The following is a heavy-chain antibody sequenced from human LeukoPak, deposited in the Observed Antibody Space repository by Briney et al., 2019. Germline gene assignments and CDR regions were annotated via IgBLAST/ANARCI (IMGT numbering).Heavy chain of an antibody. J-gene: IGHJ3*02. D-gene: IGHD7-27*01. CDR3: AREEGNWGDAFDI. Sequence: SETLSLTCTVSGGSISSSSYYWGWIRQPPGKGLGWIGSIYYSGSTYYNPSLKSRVTISVDTSKNQFSLKLSSVTAADTAVYYCAREEGNWGDAFDIWGQGTMVTVSS. V-gene: IGHV4-39*07. CDR2: IYYSGST. CDR1: GGSISSSSYY.